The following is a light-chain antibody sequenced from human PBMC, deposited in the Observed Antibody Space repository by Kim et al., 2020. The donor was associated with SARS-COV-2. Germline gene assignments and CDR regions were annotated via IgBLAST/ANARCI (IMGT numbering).Light chain of an antibody. V-gene: IGLV2-14*03. CDR2: DVT. J-gene: IGLJ1*01. CDR1: SSYVGGYDY. Sequence: GQSITISCTGTSSYVGGYDYVSWYQHHQGKVPRLIIYDVTKRPSGASDRFSASKSGNTASLTISGLQAEDEADYYCASYTSSSTYVFGSGTMVAVL. CDR3: ASYTSSSTYV.